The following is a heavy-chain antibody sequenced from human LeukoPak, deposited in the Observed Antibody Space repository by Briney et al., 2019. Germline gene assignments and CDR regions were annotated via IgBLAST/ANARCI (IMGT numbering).Heavy chain of an antibody. J-gene: IGHJ4*02. Sequence: GSLRLSCAASGFTFNSYGMHWVRQAPGKGLEWVAAIWYDGGNKYYADSVKGRFAISRDNSENTLDLQMNSLRAEDTAVYYCAKGSFGYRSGGSCYVDYWGQGTLVTVSS. CDR3: AKGSFGYRSGGSCYVDY. V-gene: IGHV3-33*06. D-gene: IGHD2-15*01. CDR2: IWYDGGNK. CDR1: GFTFNSYG.